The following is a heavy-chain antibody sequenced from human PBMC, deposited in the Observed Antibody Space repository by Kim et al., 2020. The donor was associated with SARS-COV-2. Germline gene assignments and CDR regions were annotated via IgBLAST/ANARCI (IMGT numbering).Heavy chain of an antibody. J-gene: IGHJ4*02. CDR2: INTDGRST. CDR1: GFTFRSYW. V-gene: IGHV3-74*01. Sequence: GGSLRLSCAASGFTFRSYWMHWVRQAPGKGLVWVSRINTDGRSTDYADSMKGRFTISRDNAKNTLYLQMNSLRAEDTAVYYCASGWGEQQPITWGQGTLVTVSS. D-gene: IGHD6-13*01. CDR3: ASGWGEQQPIT.